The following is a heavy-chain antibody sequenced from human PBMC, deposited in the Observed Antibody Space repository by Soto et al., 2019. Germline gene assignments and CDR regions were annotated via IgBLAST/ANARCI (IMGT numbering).Heavy chain of an antibody. Sequence: PSETLSLTCSVSGGPISSYYWNWIRQAPGKGLEWIGYISNSGTSYYNPSLRGRVTISADTSKNQFSLKMTSVTAADTAVYFCARERFTMTGGVITTAWFDPWGPGTRVTVSS. CDR3: ARERFTMTGGVITTAWFDP. D-gene: IGHD3-16*02. CDR2: ISNSGTS. CDR1: GGPISSYY. J-gene: IGHJ5*02. V-gene: IGHV4-59*01.